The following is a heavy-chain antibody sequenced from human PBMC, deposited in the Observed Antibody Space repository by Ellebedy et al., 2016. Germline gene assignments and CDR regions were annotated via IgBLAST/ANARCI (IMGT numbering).Heavy chain of an antibody. J-gene: IGHJ4*02. CDR1: GFIFRTSW. CDR2: IRQDGSES. Sequence: GGSLRLXCVGTGFIFRTSWMTWVRRAPGKGLEWVASIRQDGSESFYVDSVKGRFTISRDNAKSSFFLQLNSLRAEDTAVYYCATTVARSYDYWGQGTLVTVSS. CDR3: ATTVARSYDY. V-gene: IGHV3-7*01.